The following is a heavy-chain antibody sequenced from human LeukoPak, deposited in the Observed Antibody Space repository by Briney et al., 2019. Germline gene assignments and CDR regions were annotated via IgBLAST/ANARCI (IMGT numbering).Heavy chain of an antibody. CDR3: ARVEDTYYYGSGSGRGFDP. CDR2: IIPILGIA. Sequence: SVKVTCKASGGTFSSYAISWVRQAPGQGLEWMGRIIPILGIANYAQKFQGRVTITADKSTSTAYMELSSLRSEDTAVYYCARVEDTYYYGSGSGRGFDPWGEGTLVTVSS. D-gene: IGHD3-10*01. CDR1: GGTFSSYA. V-gene: IGHV1-69*04. J-gene: IGHJ5*02.